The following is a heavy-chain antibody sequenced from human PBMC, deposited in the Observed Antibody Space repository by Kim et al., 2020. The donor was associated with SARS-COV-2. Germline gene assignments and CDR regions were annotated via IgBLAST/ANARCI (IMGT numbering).Heavy chain of an antibody. D-gene: IGHD3-16*02. CDR1: GGSISSGSYY. J-gene: IGHJ4*02. Sequence: SETLSLTCTVSGGSISSGSYYWSWIRQPAGKGLEWIGRIYTSGSTNYNPSLKSRVTISVDTSKNQFSLKLSSVTAADTAVYYCAREMVGDYVWGSYRYNFDYWGQGTLVTVSS. CDR2: IYTSGST. CDR3: AREMVGDYVWGSYRYNFDY. V-gene: IGHV4-61*02.